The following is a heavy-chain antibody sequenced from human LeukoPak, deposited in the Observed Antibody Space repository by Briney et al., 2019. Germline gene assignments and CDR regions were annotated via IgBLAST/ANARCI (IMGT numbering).Heavy chain of an antibody. CDR2: IWYDGSNK. V-gene: IGHV3-33*06. CDR1: GFTFSSYA. D-gene: IGHD5-12*01. J-gene: IGHJ4*02. CDR3: AKESGYDLAAHF. Sequence: GRSLRLSCAASGFTFSSYAMHWVRQAPGKGLEWVAVIWYDGSNKYYADSVKGRFTISRDNSKNTLYLQMNSLRAEDTAVYYCAKESGYDLAAHFWGQGTLVTVSS.